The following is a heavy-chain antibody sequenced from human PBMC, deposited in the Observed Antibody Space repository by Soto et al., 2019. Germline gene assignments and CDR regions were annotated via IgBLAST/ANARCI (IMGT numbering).Heavy chain of an antibody. J-gene: IGHJ5*02. V-gene: IGHV1-69*13. CDR1: GGTFSSYA. D-gene: IGHD3-22*01. Sequence: GASVKGSCKASGGTFSSYAISWVRQDPGQGLEWMGGIIPIFGTANYAQKFQGRVTITADESTSTAYMELSSLRSEDTAVYYCARAITMIVVVTGGFDPWGQGTLVTVSS. CDR3: ARAITMIVVVTGGFDP. CDR2: IIPIFGTA.